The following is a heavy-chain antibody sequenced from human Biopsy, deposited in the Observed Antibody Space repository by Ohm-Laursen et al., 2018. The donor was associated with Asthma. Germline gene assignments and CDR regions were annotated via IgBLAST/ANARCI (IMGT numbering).Heavy chain of an antibody. CDR2: VNPNSGGT. CDR3: ARGQKSAGDRWFDP. D-gene: IGHD6-13*01. CDR1: GYTFIGCH. V-gene: IGHV1-2*06. Sequence: ASVKVSCKASGYTFIGCHIHWMRQAPGQGLEWMGRVNPNSGGTNYAQKFQGRVTMTRDTSISTAYMEVSRLRSDDTAVYYCARGQKSAGDRWFDPWGQGTLVTISS. J-gene: IGHJ5*02.